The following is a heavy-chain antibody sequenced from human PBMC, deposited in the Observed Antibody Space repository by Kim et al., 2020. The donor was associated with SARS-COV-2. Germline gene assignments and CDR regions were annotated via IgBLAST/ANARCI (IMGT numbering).Heavy chain of an antibody. CDR3: ARDEGITSFGVVTDWFDP. V-gene: IGHV1-2*02. D-gene: IGHD3-3*01. Sequence: ASVKVSCKTSGYTFNGHYMHWVRQAPGQGLEWLGWINPHSGGTNYAQKFQGRVTMTRDTSISTAYIELSRLRSDDTAVYYCARDEGITSFGVVTDWFDPWVQGTIVTVCS. J-gene: IGHJ5*02. CDR1: GYTFNGHY. CDR2: INPHSGGT.